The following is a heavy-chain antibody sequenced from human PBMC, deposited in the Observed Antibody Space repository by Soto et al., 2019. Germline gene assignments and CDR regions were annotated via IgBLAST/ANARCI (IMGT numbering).Heavy chain of an antibody. V-gene: IGHV4-31*03. Sequence: QVQLQESGPGLVKPSQTLSLTCTVSGGSIRSGCYYWSWVRQNPRKGLEWIGNIYYSGNTYYNPSLKSRLTISVDTSKNQFSLNLSSVTAADTAVYYCARDRLMATAGTARHYFGLDVWGQGTTVTVSS. CDR3: ARDRLMATAGTARHYFGLDV. J-gene: IGHJ6*02. D-gene: IGHD5-18*01. CDR2: IYYSGNT. CDR1: GGSIRSGCYY.